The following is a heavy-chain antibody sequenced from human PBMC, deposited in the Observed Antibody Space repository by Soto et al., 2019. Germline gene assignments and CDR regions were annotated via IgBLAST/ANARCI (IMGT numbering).Heavy chain of an antibody. CDR1: GGSISSGGYY. Sequence: SETLSLTCTVSGGSISSGGYYWSWIRQHPGKGLEWIGYIYYSGSTYYNPSLKSRVTISVDTSKNQFSLKLSSVTAADTAVYYCARGFIAARPFDYWGQGTLVTVSS. CDR2: IYYSGST. CDR3: ARGFIAARPFDY. J-gene: IGHJ4*02. V-gene: IGHV4-31*03. D-gene: IGHD6-6*01.